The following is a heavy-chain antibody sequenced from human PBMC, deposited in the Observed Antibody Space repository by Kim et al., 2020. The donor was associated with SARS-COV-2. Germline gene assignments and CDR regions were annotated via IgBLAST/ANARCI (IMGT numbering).Heavy chain of an antibody. CDR2: IWYDGSNK. Sequence: GGSLRLSCAASGFTFSSYGMHWVRQAPGKGLEWVAVIWYDGSNKYYADSVKGRFTISRDTSKNTLYLQMNSLIAEDTAVYYCARDLRITDNCFDPWGQGT. V-gene: IGHV3-33*01. CDR1: GFTFSSYG. CDR3: ARDLRITDNCFDP. D-gene: IGHD1-20*01. J-gene: IGHJ5*02.